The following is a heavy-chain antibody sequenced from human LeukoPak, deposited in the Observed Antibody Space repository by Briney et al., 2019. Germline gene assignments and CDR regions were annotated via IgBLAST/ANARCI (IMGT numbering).Heavy chain of an antibody. J-gene: IGHJ4*02. CDR2: IYYSGST. CDR1: GGPISSYY. CDR3: ARSSHRLWFGELLYPLYFDY. V-gene: IGHV4-59*01. D-gene: IGHD3-10*01. Sequence: SETLSLTCTVSGGPISSYYWSWIRQPPGKGLEWIGYIYYSGSTNYNPSLKSRVTISVDTSKNQFSLKLSSVTAADTAVYYCARSSHRLWFGELLYPLYFDYWGQGTLVTVSS.